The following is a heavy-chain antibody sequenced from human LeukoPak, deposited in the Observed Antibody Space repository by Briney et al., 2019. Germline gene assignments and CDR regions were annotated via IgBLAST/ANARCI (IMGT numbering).Heavy chain of an antibody. Sequence: GGSLRLSCAASGFTFSTYAMSWVRQAPGEGLEWVSSISSNGDSTYYTDSVKGRFTISRDNSKNTLHLQMTSLRAEDTALYYCAKGTMIVVVISTFDYWGQGTLVTVSS. J-gene: IGHJ4*02. CDR1: GFTFSTYA. D-gene: IGHD3-22*01. CDR3: AKGTMIVVVISTFDY. V-gene: IGHV3-23*01. CDR2: ISSNGDST.